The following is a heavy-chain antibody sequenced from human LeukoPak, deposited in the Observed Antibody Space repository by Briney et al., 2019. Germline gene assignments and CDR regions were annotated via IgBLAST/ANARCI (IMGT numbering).Heavy chain of an antibody. CDR3: ASTPFYDYVWGSYRYRGLFDN. J-gene: IGHJ4*02. CDR2: ICGSGGCT. D-gene: IGHD3-16*02. V-gene: IGHV3-23*01. CDR1: GFTFSTYA. Sequence: GGSLRLSCAASGFTFSTYAMSWVRQAPGRGLEWVSGICGSGGCTYYADSVKGRFTISRDNSKNTLYLQMNSLRAEDTAVYYCASTPFYDYVWGSYRYRGLFDNWGQGTPVSVSS.